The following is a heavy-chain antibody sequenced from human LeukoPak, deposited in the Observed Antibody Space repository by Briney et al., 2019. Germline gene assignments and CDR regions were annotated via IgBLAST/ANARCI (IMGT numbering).Heavy chain of an antibody. Sequence: GGSLRLSCAASGFTFSSNAMTWVRQAPGKGLEWVSGISGSGGSTHYADSVKGRFTISRDNSKNTLYLQMNSLRAEDTAVYYCAKGMFGYLGGLYWNFDLWGRGTLVTVSS. D-gene: IGHD3-22*01. CDR3: AKGMFGYLGGLYWNFDL. V-gene: IGHV3-23*01. CDR2: ISGSGGST. CDR1: GFTFSSNA. J-gene: IGHJ2*01.